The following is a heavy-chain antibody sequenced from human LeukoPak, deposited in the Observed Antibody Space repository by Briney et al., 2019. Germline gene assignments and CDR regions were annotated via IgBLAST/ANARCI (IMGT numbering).Heavy chain of an antibody. CDR3: ASVAYRGAADLDAFDI. CDR2: IYPGDSDT. CDR1: GYSFTSYW. V-gene: IGHV5-51*01. D-gene: IGHD3-16*01. Sequence: KRGESLKISCKGSGYSFTSYWIGWVRQMPGKGLEWMGIIYPGDSDTRYSPSFQGQVTISADKSISTAYLQWSSLKASDTAMYYCASVAYRGAADLDAFDIWGQGTMVTVSS. J-gene: IGHJ3*02.